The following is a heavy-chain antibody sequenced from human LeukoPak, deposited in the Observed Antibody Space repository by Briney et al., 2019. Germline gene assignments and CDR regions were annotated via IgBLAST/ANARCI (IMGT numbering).Heavy chain of an antibody. D-gene: IGHD3-22*01. CDR1: GGTFSSYA. CDR3: AVLPAHYYDSSGYYDY. V-gene: IGHV1-69*05. J-gene: IGHJ4*02. Sequence: SVKVSCKASGGTFSSYAISWVRQAPGQGLEWMGGIIPIFGTANYAQKFQGRVTITMDESTSTAYMELSSLRSEDTAVYYCAVLPAHYYDSSGYYDYWGQGTLVTVSS. CDR2: IIPIFGTA.